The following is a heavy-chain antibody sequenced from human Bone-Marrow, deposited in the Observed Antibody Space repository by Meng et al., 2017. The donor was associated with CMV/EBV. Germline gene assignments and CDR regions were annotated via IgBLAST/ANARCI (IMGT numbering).Heavy chain of an antibody. Sequence: SETLSSTCAVYGGSFSGYYWSWIRRPPGKGLEWIGEINHSGSTNYNPSLKSRVTISVDTSKDQFSLKLSSVTAADTAVYYCARAVYYYDSSYDYWGQGTLVTFSS. CDR2: INHSGST. J-gene: IGHJ4*02. CDR1: GGSFSGYY. D-gene: IGHD3-22*01. V-gene: IGHV4-34*01. CDR3: ARAVYYYDSSYDY.